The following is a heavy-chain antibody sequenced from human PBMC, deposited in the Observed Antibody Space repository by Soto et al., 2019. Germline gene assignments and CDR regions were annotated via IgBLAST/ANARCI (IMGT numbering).Heavy chain of an antibody. J-gene: IGHJ4*02. CDR3: ARPTLQLSIASAGAFGY. CDR2: ISGYNGNT. D-gene: IGHD6-13*01. V-gene: IGHV1-18*01. Sequence: QVQLVQSGAEVKKPGASVKVSCKASGYTFTSYGISWVRQAPGQGLEWMGWISGYNGNTNYAQKLQGRVTMTTDTSTSTAYMELRSLRSDDTAVDYCARPTLQLSIASAGAFGYWGQGTLVTVSS. CDR1: GYTFTSYG.